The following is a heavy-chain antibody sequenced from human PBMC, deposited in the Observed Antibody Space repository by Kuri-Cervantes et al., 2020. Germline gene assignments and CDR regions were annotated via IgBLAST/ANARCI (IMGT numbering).Heavy chain of an antibody. D-gene: IGHD6-13*01. CDR3: ARVVAAAGIGGMDV. V-gene: IGHV3-30-3*01. J-gene: IGHJ6*02. CDR2: ISYDGSNK. CDR1: GFTFSSYA. Sequence: GGSLRLSCAASGFTFSSYAMHWVRQAPGKGLEWVAVISYDGSNKYYADSVKGRFTISGDNSKNTLYLQMNSLRAEDTAVYYCARVVAAAGIGGMDVWGQGTTVTVSS.